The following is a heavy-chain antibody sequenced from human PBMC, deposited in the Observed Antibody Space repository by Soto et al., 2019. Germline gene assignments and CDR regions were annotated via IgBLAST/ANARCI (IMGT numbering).Heavy chain of an antibody. CDR2: IIPMFGTA. D-gene: IGHD3-22*01. CDR3: ARDGTLYDSSGYYYLH. J-gene: IGHJ4*02. Sequence: QVQLVQSGAEVKKPGSSVKVSCKASGGTFSRYAISWVRQAPGQGLEWMGGIIPMFGTANYAQKFQGRVTITADESTNTAYMEARSLRSEDTAVYYCARDGTLYDSSGYYYLHWGQGTLVTVSS. CDR1: GGTFSRYA. V-gene: IGHV1-69*01.